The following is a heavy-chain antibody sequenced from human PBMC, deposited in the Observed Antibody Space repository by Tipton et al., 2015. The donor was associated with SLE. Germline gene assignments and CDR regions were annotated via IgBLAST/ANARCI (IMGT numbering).Heavy chain of an antibody. CDR2: ISSSGSTI. D-gene: IGHD2-21*02. CDR1: RFTFSNSD. Sequence: SLRLSYVASRFTFSNSDMNWVRQAPGKGLEWISYISSSGSTIFYADSVKGRFTISRVNSKNTLYLQMNSLRVEDTAVYYCAIMTVMVPPDYWGLGTLVTVSS. J-gene: IGHJ4*02. CDR3: AIMTVMVPPDY. V-gene: IGHV3-48*03.